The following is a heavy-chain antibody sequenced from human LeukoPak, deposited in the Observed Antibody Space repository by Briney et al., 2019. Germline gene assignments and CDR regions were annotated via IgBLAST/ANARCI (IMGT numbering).Heavy chain of an antibody. J-gene: IGHJ4*02. CDR2: IKQDGSEK. D-gene: IGHD3-3*01. CDR1: GFAFSSYN. Sequence: GGSLRLSCAASGFAFSSYNMKWVRQAPGKGLEWVANIKQDGSEKYYVDSVKGRFTISRDNAKNSLYLQMNSLRAEDTAVYYCARPYVLRFLEWLPFDYWGQGTLVTVSS. CDR3: ARPYVLRFLEWLPFDY. V-gene: IGHV3-7*01.